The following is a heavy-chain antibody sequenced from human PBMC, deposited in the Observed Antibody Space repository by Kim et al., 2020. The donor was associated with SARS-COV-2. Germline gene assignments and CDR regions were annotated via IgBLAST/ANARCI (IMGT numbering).Heavy chain of an antibody. Sequence: NPSLKSRVTISVDTSKNQFSLKLSSVTAADTAVYYCARGDGLLQQLVLVYWGQGTLVTVSS. V-gene: IGHV4-59*09. J-gene: IGHJ4*02. D-gene: IGHD6-13*01. CDR3: ARGDGLLQQLVLVY.